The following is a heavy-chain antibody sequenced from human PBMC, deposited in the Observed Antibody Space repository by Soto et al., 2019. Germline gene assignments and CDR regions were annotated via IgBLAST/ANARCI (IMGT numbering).Heavy chain of an antibody. CDR2: IYYSGST. J-gene: IGHJ6*01. V-gene: IGHV4-59*01. Sequence: SETLSLTCTVSGGSISSYYWSWIRQPPWKGLEWIGYIYYSGSTNYNPSLKSRVTISVDTSKNQFSLKLSSVTAADTAVYYCARDSRNYYDSSGYWCTAHNPFYYYGMAVWGQGTTVTV. CDR1: GGSISSYY. D-gene: IGHD3-22*01. CDR3: ARDSRNYYDSSGYWCTAHNPFYYYGMAV.